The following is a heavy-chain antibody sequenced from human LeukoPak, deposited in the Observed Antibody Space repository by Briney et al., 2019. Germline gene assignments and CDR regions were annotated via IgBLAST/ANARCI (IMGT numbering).Heavy chain of an antibody. CDR3: ARDIVVVPAAQGCDY. D-gene: IGHD2-2*01. Sequence: GASVKVSCKTSGYTFSNYGVSWVRQAPGQGLEWMGWISAYNNNTNYAQKFQGRLTMTTDTSTSTAYMELRSLRSDDTAVYYCARDIVVVPAAQGCDYWGQGTLVTVSS. J-gene: IGHJ4*02. CDR2: ISAYNNNT. CDR1: GYTFSNYG. V-gene: IGHV1-18*01.